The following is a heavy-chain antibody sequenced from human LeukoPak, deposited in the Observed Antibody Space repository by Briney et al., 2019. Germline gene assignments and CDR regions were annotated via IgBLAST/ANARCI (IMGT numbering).Heavy chain of an antibody. CDR2: IYYSGGT. CDR1: GGSISSYY. J-gene: IGHJ3*02. Sequence: SETLSLTCTVSGGSISSYYWSWIRQPPGKGLEWIGYIYYSGGTNYNPSLKSRVTISVDTSKNQFSLKLSSVTAADTAVYYCARGLTRDAFDIWGQGTMVTVSS. V-gene: IGHV4-59*01. CDR3: ARGLTRDAFDI.